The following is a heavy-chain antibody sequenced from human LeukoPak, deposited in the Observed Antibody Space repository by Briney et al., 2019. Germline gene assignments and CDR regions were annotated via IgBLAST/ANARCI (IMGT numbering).Heavy chain of an antibody. Sequence: GGSLRLSCAGSGFTFSSNAMSWVRQAPGKGLEWVSGISASGRSTYYADSVKGRFTISRDNSKNTLSLQMNSLRAEDTAVYYCAKTQHVCSSTSCYASFDYWGQGTLVTVSS. CDR3: AKTQHVCSSTSCYASFDY. V-gene: IGHV3-23*01. CDR1: GFTFSSNA. CDR2: ISASGRST. D-gene: IGHD2-2*01. J-gene: IGHJ4*02.